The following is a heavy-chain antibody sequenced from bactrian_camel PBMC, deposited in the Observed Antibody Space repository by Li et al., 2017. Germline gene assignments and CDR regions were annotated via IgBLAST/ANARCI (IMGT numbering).Heavy chain of an antibody. Sequence: QLVESGGGSVQAGGSLRLSCAYSGYTSFIDCMGWFRQAPGKGPEWVAGIDWDGKDVHYPDSMRGRFTISRDSSKNTLWLQMNNLKSEDTARYYCNGRFGTDDSLYDYWGQGTQVTVS. CDR2: IDWDGKDV. D-gene: IGHD1*01. J-gene: IGHJ4*01. CDR3: NGRFGTDDSLYDY. V-gene: IGHV3S6*01. CDR1: GYTSFIDC.